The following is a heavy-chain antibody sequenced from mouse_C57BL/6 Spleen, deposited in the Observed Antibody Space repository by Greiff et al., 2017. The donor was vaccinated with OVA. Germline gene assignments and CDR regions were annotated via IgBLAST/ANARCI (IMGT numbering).Heavy chain of an antibody. V-gene: IGHV1-15*01. J-gene: IGHJ4*01. D-gene: IGHD2-1*01. CDR2: IDPETGGT. CDR3: TRHGNYVLYYAIDY. Sequence: VKLQQSGAELVRPGASVTLSCKASGYTFTDYEMHWVKQTPVHGLEWIGAIDPETGGTAYNQKFKGKAILTADKSYSTAYMELRSLTSEDSAVYYCTRHGNYVLYYAIDYWGQGTSVTVSS. CDR1: GYTFTDYE.